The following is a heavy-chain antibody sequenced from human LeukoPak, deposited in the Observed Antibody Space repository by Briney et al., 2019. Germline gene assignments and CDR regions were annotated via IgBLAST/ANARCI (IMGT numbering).Heavy chain of an antibody. CDR2: INPNSGGT. V-gene: IGHV1-2*02. J-gene: IGHJ5*02. D-gene: IGHD1-26*01. CDR3: ARDRSGAVGATKDNWFDP. Sequence: ASVKVSCKASGYTFTGYYMHLVRQAPGQGLEWMGWINPNSGGTNYAQKFQGRVTMTRDTSISTAYMELSRLRSDDTAVYYCARDRSGAVGATKDNWFDPWGQGTLVTVSS. CDR1: GYTFTGYY.